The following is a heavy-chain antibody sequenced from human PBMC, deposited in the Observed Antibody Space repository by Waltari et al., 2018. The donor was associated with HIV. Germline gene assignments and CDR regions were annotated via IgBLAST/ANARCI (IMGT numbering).Heavy chain of an antibody. CDR1: GGALITSA. J-gene: IGHJ4*02. CDR2: IIPIFGTA. D-gene: IGHD1-1*01. V-gene: IGHV1-69*01. CDR3: ARDLNAVELGTGTPGY. Sequence: VQVLLSGDAVRTPGPQGQVSWTACGGALITSAISWVRQSPGQGLDWRGGIIPIFGTANFAQKFQGRVTFTADVSTSTAYMELSSLTSKDTAVYYCARDLNAVELGTGTPGYWGQGTLVTVSS.